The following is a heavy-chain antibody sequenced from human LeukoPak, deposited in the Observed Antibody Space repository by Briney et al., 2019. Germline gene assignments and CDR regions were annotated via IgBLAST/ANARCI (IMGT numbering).Heavy chain of an antibody. Sequence: GGSLRLSCAASGFTFSSYSMNWVRQAPGKGLEWVSYISSSSSYIYYADSVKGRFTISRDNAKNSLYLQMNSLRAEDTAVYYCARAPYCSSTSCSPRWFDPWGQGTLVTVSS. D-gene: IGHD2-2*01. CDR2: ISSSSSYI. J-gene: IGHJ5*02. CDR1: GFTFSSYS. CDR3: ARAPYCSSTSCSPRWFDP. V-gene: IGHV3-21*05.